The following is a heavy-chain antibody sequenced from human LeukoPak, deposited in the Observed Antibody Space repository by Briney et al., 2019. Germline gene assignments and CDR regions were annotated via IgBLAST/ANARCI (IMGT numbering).Heavy chain of an antibody. J-gene: IGHJ6*03. V-gene: IGHV4-4*09. CDR1: GGSICSYY. CDR3: ARLTEQGYYYDSSGYYKPHYYYYYYMDV. D-gene: IGHD3-22*01. CDR2: IYTSGST. Sequence: PSETLSLTCTVSGGSICSYYWSWIRQPPGKGLEWIGYIYTSGSTNYNPSLKSRVTISVDTSKNQFSLKLSSVTAADTAVYYCARLTEQGYYYDSSGYYKPHYYYYYYMDVWGKGTTVTVSS.